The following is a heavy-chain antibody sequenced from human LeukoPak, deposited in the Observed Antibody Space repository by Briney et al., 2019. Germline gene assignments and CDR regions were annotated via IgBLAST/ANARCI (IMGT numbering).Heavy chain of an antibody. D-gene: IGHD5-18*01. CDR1: GGTFSSYA. J-gene: IGHJ4*02. CDR3: ARGDVDTAMVTPDY. V-gene: IGHV1-69*04. Sequence: GSSVKVSCTASGGTFSSYAISWVRQAPGQGLEWMGRIIPIFGIANYAQKFQGRVAITADKSTSTAYMELSSLRSEDTAVYYCARGDVDTAMVTPDYWGQGTLVTVSS. CDR2: IIPIFGIA.